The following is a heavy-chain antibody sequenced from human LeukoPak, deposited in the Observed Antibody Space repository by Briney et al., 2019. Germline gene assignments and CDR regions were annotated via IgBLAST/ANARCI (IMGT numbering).Heavy chain of an antibody. CDR1: GFTFSSYA. Sequence: PGRSLRLSCAASGFTFSSYAMHWVRQAPGKGLEWVAVISYDGSIKYYADSVKGRFTISRDNSKNTLYLQMNSLRAEDTAVYYCAAYSSSWGQGTLVTVSS. CDR2: ISYDGSIK. CDR3: AAYSSS. V-gene: IGHV3-30*04. D-gene: IGHD6-13*01. J-gene: IGHJ4*02.